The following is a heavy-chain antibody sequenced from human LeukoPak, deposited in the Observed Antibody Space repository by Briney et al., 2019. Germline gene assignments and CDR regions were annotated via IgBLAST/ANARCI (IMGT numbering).Heavy chain of an antibody. Sequence: ASVKVSCKASGYTFTSYHMHWVRQAPGQGLEWMGIINPSGGSTSYAQKFQGRVSMTRDTSTSTVYMELSSLRSEDTAVYYCARDVGVAVYYMDVWGKGTMVTVSS. V-gene: IGHV1-46*01. D-gene: IGHD2-15*01. CDR1: GYTFTSYH. J-gene: IGHJ6*03. CDR2: INPSGGST. CDR3: ARDVGVAVYYMDV.